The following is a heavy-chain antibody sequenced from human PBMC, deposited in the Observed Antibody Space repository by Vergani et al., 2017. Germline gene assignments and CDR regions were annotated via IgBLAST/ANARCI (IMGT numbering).Heavy chain of an antibody. Sequence: VQLVESGGGLVQPGGSLRLSCAASGFTVSSYGMHWVRQAPGKGLEWVAVIWYDGSNKYYADSVKGRFTISRDNSKNTLYLQMNSLRAEDTAVYYCARDAGYDYGGSYYFDYWGQGTLVTVSS. V-gene: IGHV3-33*08. D-gene: IGHD4-23*01. CDR3: ARDAGYDYGGSYYFDY. CDR1: GFTVSSYG. CDR2: IWYDGSNK. J-gene: IGHJ4*02.